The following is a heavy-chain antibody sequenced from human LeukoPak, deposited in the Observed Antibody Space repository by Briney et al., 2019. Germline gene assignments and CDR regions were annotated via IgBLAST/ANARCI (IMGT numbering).Heavy chain of an antibody. CDR1: GFTFTNAW. V-gene: IGHV3-11*04. CDR3: ARVGGSYEFDY. Sequence: GGSLRLSCAASGFTFTNAWMSWVRQAPGKGLEWVSYISSSGSTIYYADSVKGRFTISRDNAKNSLYLQMSSLRAEDTAVYYCARVGGSYEFDYWGQGTLVTVSS. CDR2: ISSSGSTI. D-gene: IGHD1-26*01. J-gene: IGHJ4*02.